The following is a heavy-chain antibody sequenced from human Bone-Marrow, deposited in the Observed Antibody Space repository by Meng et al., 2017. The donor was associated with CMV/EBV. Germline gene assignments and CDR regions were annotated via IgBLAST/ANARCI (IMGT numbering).Heavy chain of an antibody. D-gene: IGHD3-3*01. CDR2: INPSGGST. CDR3: ARGRRITIFGVARTADWFDP. V-gene: IGHV1-46*01. Sequence: ASVKVSCKASGYTFTSYYMHWVRQAPGQGLEWMGIINPSGGSTSYAKKFQDRVTMTWDTSTSTVYMQLSSLRSEDTAVYYCARGRRITIFGVARTADWFDPWGQGTLVTVSS. J-gene: IGHJ5*02. CDR1: GYTFTSYY.